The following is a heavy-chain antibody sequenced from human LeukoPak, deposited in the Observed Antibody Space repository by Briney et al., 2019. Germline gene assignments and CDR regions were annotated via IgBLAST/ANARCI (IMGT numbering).Heavy chain of an antibody. D-gene: IGHD3-22*01. CDR1: GFTFSNYA. CDR3: AKGGDSSGYYP. CDR2: ISDSGSST. Sequence: GGSLLLSFAASGFTFSNYAMSWVRQAPGKGLEWVSTISDSGSSTYYADAVRGRFTISRDNSKNRLYLQMNSLRAEDTAVYFCAKGGDSSGYYPWGQGTLVTVS. J-gene: IGHJ5*02. V-gene: IGHV3-23*01.